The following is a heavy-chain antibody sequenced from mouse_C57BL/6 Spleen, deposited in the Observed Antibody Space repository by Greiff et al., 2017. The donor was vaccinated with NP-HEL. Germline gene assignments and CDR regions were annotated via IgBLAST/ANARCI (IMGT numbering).Heavy chain of an antibody. CDR2: IRLKSDNYAT. CDR1: GFTFSNYW. D-gene: IGHD2-4*01. V-gene: IGHV6-3*01. Sequence: EVKLVESGGGLVQPGGSMKLSCVASGFTFSNYWMNWVRQSPEKGLEWVAQIRLKSDNYATHYAESVKGRFTISRDDSKSSVYLQMNNLRAEDTGIYYCTDYGGFAYWGQGTLVTVSA. J-gene: IGHJ3*01. CDR3: TDYGGFAY.